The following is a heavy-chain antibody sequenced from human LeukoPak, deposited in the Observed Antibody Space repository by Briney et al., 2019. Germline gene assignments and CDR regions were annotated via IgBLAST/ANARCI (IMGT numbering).Heavy chain of an antibody. CDR1: GGSISTYY. Sequence: PSETVSLTCTVSGGSISTYYWNWIRQPLGKGLEWIGYIYYSGSTNYNPSLKSRVTISVDTSKNHFSLKLSSVTAADTAVYYCARAPGGNAGNFQHWGQGTLVTVSS. CDR2: IYYSGST. V-gene: IGHV4-59*01. J-gene: IGHJ1*01. CDR3: ARAPGGNAGNFQH. D-gene: IGHD4-23*01.